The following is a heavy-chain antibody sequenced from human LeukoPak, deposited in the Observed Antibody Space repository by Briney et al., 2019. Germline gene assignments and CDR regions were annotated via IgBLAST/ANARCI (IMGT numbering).Heavy chain of an antibody. V-gene: IGHV4-4*07. CDR2: IYTSGST. CDR1: GGSFSSYY. J-gene: IGHJ5*02. D-gene: IGHD6-6*01. Sequence: SETLSLTCTITGGSFSSYYWSWIRQPAGKGLEWIGRIYTSGSTNYNPSLKSRVTISVDTSKNQFSLKLSSVTAADTAVYYCARNPHAYSSSSHNWFDPWGQGTLVTVSS. CDR3: ARNPHAYSSSSHNWFDP.